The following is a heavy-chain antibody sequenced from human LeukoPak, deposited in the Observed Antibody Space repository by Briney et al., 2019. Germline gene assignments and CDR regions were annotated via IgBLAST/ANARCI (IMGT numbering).Heavy chain of an antibody. D-gene: IGHD3-10*01. CDR1: GFTFSSYS. V-gene: IGHV3-48*02. CDR3: ARDMSLLWFGDPFDY. J-gene: IGHJ4*02. Sequence: GGSLRLSCAASGFTFSSYSMNWVRQAPGKGLEWVSYISSSSSTIYYADSVKGRFTISRDNARNSLSLQMNSLRDEDTAIYYCARDMSLLWFGDPFDYWGQGTLVTVSS. CDR2: ISSSSSTI.